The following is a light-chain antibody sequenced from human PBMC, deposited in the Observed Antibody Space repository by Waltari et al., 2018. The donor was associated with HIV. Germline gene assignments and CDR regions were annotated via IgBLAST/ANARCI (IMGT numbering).Light chain of an antibody. CDR1: SSNIGAGYD. V-gene: IGLV1-40*01. CDR3: QSYDSSLSGVV. CDR2: GNS. J-gene: IGLJ2*01. Sequence: QSVLPQPPSVSGAPGPRVTLSCTGSSSNIGAGYDVPRYQQLPGTAPKLLIYGNSNRPSGVPDRFSGSKSGTSASLAITGLQAEDEADYYCQSYDSSLSGVVFGGGTKLTVL.